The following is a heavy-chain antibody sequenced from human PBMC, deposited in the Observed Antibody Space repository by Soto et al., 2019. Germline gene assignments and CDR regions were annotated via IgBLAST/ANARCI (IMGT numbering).Heavy chain of an antibody. J-gene: IGHJ6*02. Sequence: QVQLVQSGDEVRKPGSSVKVSCKASGYIFVNYGIAWVRQAPGQGLEWMGWISPYSGNTQYARKVQGRLTMTTDTSTRTAYIDLGSLTSDDTAVYYCVMVDNYVTPSPQDVWGQGTTVTVSS. CDR1: GYIFVNYG. CDR2: ISPYSGNT. D-gene: IGHD3-16*01. CDR3: VMVDNYVTPSPQDV. V-gene: IGHV1-18*01.